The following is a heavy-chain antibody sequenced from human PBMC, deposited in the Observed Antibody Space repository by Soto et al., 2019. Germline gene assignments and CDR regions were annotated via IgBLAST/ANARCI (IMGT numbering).Heavy chain of an antibody. V-gene: IGHV4-39*01. D-gene: IGHD3-9*01. CDR2: MYHSGNT. J-gene: IGHJ4*02. CDR1: VGPIISSNHY. CDR3: ASHYFDSWTGHYTGVFYFDF. Sequence: PSETLSLTCTVSVGPIISSNHYWAWILQPPGEGLEWIGSMYHSGNTYYNPSLNSRVTISVDTSKNQFSLKLSSVTAADTALYFCASHYFDSWTGHYTGVFYFDFWGQGALVTVSS.